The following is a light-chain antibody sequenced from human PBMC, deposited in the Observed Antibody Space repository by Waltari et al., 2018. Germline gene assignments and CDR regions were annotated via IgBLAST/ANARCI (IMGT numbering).Light chain of an antibody. CDR2: DAP. Sequence: DIQMTQSPSTLSPSVGDTVTITCRASQSISDYLAWYQQKPGKAPKLLIYDAPTLKNGFPSRFSGSVSGTEFTLTISSLQPDDFATYYCQHYSGFSSRTFGQGTKVDIK. CDR1: QSISDY. J-gene: IGKJ1*01. CDR3: QHYSGFSSRT. V-gene: IGKV1-5*01.